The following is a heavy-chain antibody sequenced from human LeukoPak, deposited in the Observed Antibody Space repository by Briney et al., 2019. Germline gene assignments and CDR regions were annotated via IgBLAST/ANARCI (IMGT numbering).Heavy chain of an antibody. V-gene: IGHV1-2*02. CDR2: INPNSGGT. CDR1: GYTFTGYY. CDR3: AGSGSHALLAFDI. Sequence: GSSVKVSCKASGYTFTGYYMHWVRQAPGQGLEWMGWINPNSGGTNYAQRFQGRVTMTRDTSISTAYMELSRLRSDDTAVYYCAGSGSHALLAFDIWGQGTMVTVSS. J-gene: IGHJ3*02. D-gene: IGHD1-26*01.